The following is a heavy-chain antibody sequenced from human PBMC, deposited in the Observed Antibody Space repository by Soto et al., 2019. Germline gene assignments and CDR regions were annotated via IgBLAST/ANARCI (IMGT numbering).Heavy chain of an antibody. V-gene: IGHV1-69*05. CDR2: IILPFGTA. CDR3: TRGPAYEGYFDF. CDR1: GGTFSNHA. J-gene: IGHJ4*01. D-gene: IGHD5-12*01. Sequence: QVQLVQSGAEVKKPGSSVKVSCRASGGTFSNHAVGWVRQAPGQGLEWMGGIILPFGTANYAQKFQGRVTITPAESRATTYLEFNSLRFEDTAVYYCTRGPAYEGYFDFWGHGTLVTVSS.